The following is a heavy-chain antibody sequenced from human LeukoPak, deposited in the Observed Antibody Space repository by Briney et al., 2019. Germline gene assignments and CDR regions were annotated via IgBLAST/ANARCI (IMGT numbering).Heavy chain of an antibody. Sequence: FIVNCKSVDWGRHGTGKGMEWVSYISTSSSIIYYADSVQGRFTISRDNAKNSLSLQMNSLREEDTAVYYCARDYYEAPFEYWGQGTLVTVSS. CDR1: FIVNCKS. CDR3: ARDYYEAPFEY. D-gene: IGHD3-22*01. CDR2: ISTSSSII. J-gene: IGHJ4*02. V-gene: IGHV3-48*02.